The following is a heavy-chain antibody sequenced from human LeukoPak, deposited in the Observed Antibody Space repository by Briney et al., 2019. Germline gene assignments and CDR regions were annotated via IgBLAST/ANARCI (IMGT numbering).Heavy chain of an antibody. CDR2: ISWNSGSI. D-gene: IGHD6-19*01. CDR1: GFSFDECA. Sequence: PGRSLRLSCAASGFSFDECAMHWVRQAPGKGLEWVSGISWNSGSIGYADSVKGRFTISRDNAKNSLYLQMNSLRAEDTALYYRATRPTTISVTGLFDYWGQGTLVTVSS. V-gene: IGHV3-9*01. J-gene: IGHJ4*02. CDR3: ATRPTTISVTGLFDY.